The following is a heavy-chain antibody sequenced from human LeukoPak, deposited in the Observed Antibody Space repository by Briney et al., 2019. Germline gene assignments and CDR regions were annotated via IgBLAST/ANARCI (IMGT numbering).Heavy chain of an antibody. D-gene: IGHD3-3*01. V-gene: IGHV1-3*01. J-gene: IGHJ4*02. Sequence: ASVTVSCKASGYTFTSYAMHWVRQAPGQRLEWMGWINAGNGNTKYSQKFQGRVTITRDTSASTAYMELSSLRSEDTAVYYCARPTYCDFWSGSDYWGQGTLVTVSS. CDR2: INAGNGNT. CDR1: GYTFTSYA. CDR3: ARPTYCDFWSGSDY.